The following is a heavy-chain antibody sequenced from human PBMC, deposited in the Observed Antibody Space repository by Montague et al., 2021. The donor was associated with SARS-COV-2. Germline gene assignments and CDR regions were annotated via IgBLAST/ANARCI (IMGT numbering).Heavy chain of an antibody. D-gene: IGHD3-22*01. CDR1: GGSFSGYY. J-gene: IGHJ3*02. Sequence: SETLSLTCAVYGGSFSGYYWSWIRQPPGKGLEWIGEINHRGNTNYNPSLKRRVTISVDTFKNQLSLKLSSVTAADTAVYYCARDILSSGYYYLVFDIGGQGTMVTVSS. V-gene: IGHV4-34*01. CDR2: INHRGNT. CDR3: ARDILSSGYYYLVFDI.